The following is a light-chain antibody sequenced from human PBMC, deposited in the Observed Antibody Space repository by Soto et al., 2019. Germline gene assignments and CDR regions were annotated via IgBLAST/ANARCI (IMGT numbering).Light chain of an antibody. CDR3: QHYKMDSPWT. V-gene: IGKV1-5*03. CDR2: KAS. Sequence: ENLLNLSLATLSPPVGEIATLTFRASQNISRWLAWYQQKPGKAPKLLIYKASTLKSGVQSRFSGSGSGTEFTLTISSLQPDDFATYYCQHYKMDSPWTFGQGTKVEIK. J-gene: IGKJ1*01. CDR1: QNISRW.